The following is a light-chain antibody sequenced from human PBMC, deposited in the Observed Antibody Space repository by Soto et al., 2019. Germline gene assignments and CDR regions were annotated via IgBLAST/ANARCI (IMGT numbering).Light chain of an antibody. V-gene: IGKV1-5*01. CDR1: QSISSW. J-gene: IGKJ1*01. Sequence: IPMTQSPSTLSATVGDRVTITCRASQSISSWLAWYQQKSGKAPKLLIYDASSLESGVPSRFSGSGSGTEFTLTNSSLQPDDFATYYCQQYNSYSQTFAQGTKVDI. CDR3: QQYNSYSQT. CDR2: DAS.